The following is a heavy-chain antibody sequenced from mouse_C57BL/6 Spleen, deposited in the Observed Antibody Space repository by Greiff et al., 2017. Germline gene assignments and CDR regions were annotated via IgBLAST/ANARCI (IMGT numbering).Heavy chain of an antibody. CDR3: ARYQSFSYDYFHYFDY. D-gene: IGHD2-4*01. CDR2: IHPNSGST. J-gene: IGHJ2*01. Sequence: QVQLKQPGAELVKPGASVKLSCKASGYTFTSYWMHWVKQRPGPGLEWIGMIHPNSGSTNYNEKFKSKATLTVDKSSSTAYMQLSSLTSEDSAVYYCARYQSFSYDYFHYFDYWGQGTTLTVSS. V-gene: IGHV1-64*01. CDR1: GYTFTSYW.